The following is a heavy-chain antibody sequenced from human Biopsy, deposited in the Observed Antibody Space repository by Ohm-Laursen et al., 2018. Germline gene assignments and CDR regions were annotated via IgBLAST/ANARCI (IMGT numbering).Heavy chain of an antibody. V-gene: IGHV3-9*01. D-gene: IGHD6-19*01. J-gene: IGHJ4*02. Sequence: RSLRLSCAASGFTFENYAMNWVRQAPGKGLEWVSGISWNSGSVVYADSVKGRFTISRDNAKNSLYLQMHSLRAEDTAFYYCAKASGYSSGWPIDYWGQGNLVIVSP. CDR1: GFTFENYA. CDR3: AKASGYSSGWPIDY. CDR2: ISWNSGSV.